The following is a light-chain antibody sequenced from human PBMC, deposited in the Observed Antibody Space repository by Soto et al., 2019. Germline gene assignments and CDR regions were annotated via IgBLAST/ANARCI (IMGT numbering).Light chain of an antibody. CDR3: QQYNTWRSIT. Sequence: PGDRVTLSCMASQYINTRLAWYQHRPGQAPRLLIYQTSLRAAGIPARFSASGSGTDFTLTISDVQPEDFAVYYCQQYNTWRSITFGQGTRLEIK. V-gene: IGKV3D-15*03. CDR1: QYINTR. J-gene: IGKJ5*01. CDR2: QTS.